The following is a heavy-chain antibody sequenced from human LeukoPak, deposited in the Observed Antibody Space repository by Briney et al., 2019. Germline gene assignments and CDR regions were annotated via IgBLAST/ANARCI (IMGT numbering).Heavy chain of an antibody. D-gene: IGHD4-17*01. CDR1: GGPFIGYY. CDR3: ARVGRGKANDYGDYGRVY. V-gene: IGHV4-34*01. J-gene: IGHJ4*02. Sequence: AETLSLTCAVCGGPFIGYYWIGLRQPPGKGLEWFGEVDHSGNTDYNPSLKSRVPISVDTSKNQFSLKLSSVTAADTALYYCARVGRGKANDYGDYGRVYWGQGTLVTVSS. CDR2: VDHSGNT.